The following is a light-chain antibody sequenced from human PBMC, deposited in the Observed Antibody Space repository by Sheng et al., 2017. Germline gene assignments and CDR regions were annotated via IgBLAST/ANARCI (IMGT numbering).Light chain of an antibody. J-gene: IGKJ3*01. CDR2: DAS. CDR1: QAIKTD. V-gene: IGKV1-9*01. Sequence: DVQVTQSPSFLSASVGDRVTITCRASQAIKTDLAWYQQKPGKAPKLLIYDASTLQSGVPSRFRGSGSGTEFTLTISSLLPDDCASYYCQQVNSYPLTFGPGTKVDIK. CDR3: QQVNSYPLT.